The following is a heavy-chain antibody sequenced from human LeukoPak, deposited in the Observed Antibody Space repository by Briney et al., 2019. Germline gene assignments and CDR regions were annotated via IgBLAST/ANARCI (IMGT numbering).Heavy chain of an antibody. CDR1: GFTFSSYW. J-gene: IGHJ4*02. V-gene: IGHV3-74*01. CDR3: AREGWTSFDY. D-gene: IGHD2-15*01. CDR2: INYDGSST. Sequence: PGGSLRLSCAASGFTFSSYWLHWVRQDPGKGLVWVSRINYDGSSTTYADSVKGRFTISRDNSKNTLYLQMNSLRAEDTAVYYCAREGWTSFDYWGQGTLVTVSS.